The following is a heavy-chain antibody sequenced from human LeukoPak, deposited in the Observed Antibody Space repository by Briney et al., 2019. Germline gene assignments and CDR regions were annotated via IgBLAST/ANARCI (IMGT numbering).Heavy chain of an antibody. CDR1: GFTFSSYS. J-gene: IGHJ2*01. D-gene: IGHD2-21*01. Sequence: GGSLRLSCAASGFTFSSYSMNWVRQAPGKGLEWVSYISSSSSTIYYADSVKGRLTISRDNAKNSLYLQMNSLRAEDTAVYYCARVKTVIAYWYFDLWGRGTLVTVSS. CDR3: ARVKTVIAYWYFDL. CDR2: ISSSSSTI. V-gene: IGHV3-48*01.